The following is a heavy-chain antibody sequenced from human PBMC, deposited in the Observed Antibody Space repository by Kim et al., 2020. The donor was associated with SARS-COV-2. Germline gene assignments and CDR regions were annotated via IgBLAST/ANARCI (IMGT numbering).Heavy chain of an antibody. V-gene: IGHV4-4*02. D-gene: IGHD6-13*01. Sequence: SETLSLTCAVSGGSISSSNWWSWVRQPPGKGLWWFWEIYHSGSINYSPSLKSRVTISVDKSKNQLSLKLSSVTAADTAVYYCARDGGIAAALRYWGQGTPGNLSS. CDR2: IYHSGSI. CDR3: ARDGGIAAALRY. J-gene: IGHJ4*02. CDR1: GGSISSSNW.